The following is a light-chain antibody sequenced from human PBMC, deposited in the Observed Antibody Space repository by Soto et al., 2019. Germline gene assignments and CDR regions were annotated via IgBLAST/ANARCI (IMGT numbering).Light chain of an antibody. V-gene: IGLV2-14*03. CDR2: DIR. J-gene: IGLJ1*01. CDR1: SSDVGGYKY. Sequence: QSALTQPASVSGSPGQSITISCTGTSSDVGGYKYVSWYQQHPGKAPKLMIYDIRNRPSGVSNRFSGSKSGNTASLTISGPQAEDEADYYCSSYTSSSTRVFGTGTKVTVL. CDR3: SSYTSSSTRV.